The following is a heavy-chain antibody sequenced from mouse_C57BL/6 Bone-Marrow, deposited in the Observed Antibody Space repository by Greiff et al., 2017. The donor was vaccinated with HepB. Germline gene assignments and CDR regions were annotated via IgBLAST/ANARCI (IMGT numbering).Heavy chain of an antibody. J-gene: IGHJ4*01. D-gene: IGHD1-1*01. V-gene: IGHV1-81*01. CDR3: ARKFITDGYYAMDY. CDR2: IYPRSGNT. CDR1: GYTFTSYG. Sequence: VQVVESGAELARPGASVKLSCKASGYTFTSYGISWVKQRTGQGLEWIGEIYPRSGNTYYNEKFKGKATLTADKSSSTAYMELRSLTSEDSAVYFCARKFITDGYYAMDYWGQGPSVTVSS.